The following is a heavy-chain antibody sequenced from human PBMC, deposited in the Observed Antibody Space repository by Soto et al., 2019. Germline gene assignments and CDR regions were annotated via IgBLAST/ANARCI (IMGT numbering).Heavy chain of an antibody. CDR2: ISNDGSNK. D-gene: IGHD3-22*01. CDR3: ARESYYDSSGSFSYYGLGV. J-gene: IGHJ6*02. CDR1: GFTFSSYA. V-gene: IGHV3-30-3*01. Sequence: QVQLVESGGDVVQPGTSLRLSCVASGFTFSSYAVQWVRQAPGKGLEWVAIISNDGSNKYYAESVKGRFTISRDNYKNTVYLQMNSLRPEDTAMFYCARESYYDSSGSFSYYGLGVWGQGTTVTVSS.